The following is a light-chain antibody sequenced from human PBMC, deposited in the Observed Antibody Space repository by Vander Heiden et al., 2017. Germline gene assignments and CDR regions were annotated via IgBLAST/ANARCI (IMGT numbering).Light chain of an antibody. CDR3: QQRSNWPRLT. J-gene: IGKJ4*01. CDR1: QSVNSY. V-gene: IGKV3-11*01. CDR2: DAS. Sequence: EIVLTQSPATLSLSPGEGATLSCRASQSVNSYLAWYQQKPGQAPRLLIYDASNRATGIPARFSGSGSGTDFTLTISSLEPEDFAIYYCQQRSNWPRLTFGGGTKVEIK.